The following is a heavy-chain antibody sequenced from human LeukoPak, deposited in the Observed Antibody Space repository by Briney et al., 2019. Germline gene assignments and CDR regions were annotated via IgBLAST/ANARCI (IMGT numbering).Heavy chain of an antibody. Sequence: SETLSLTCTVSGASISSYHWSWIRQPPGKGLEWIGYIYYSGSTNYNPSLKSRVTISLDTSKNQISLRLSSVTAADTAVYYCARKDGDYWGQGTLVTVSS. J-gene: IGHJ4*02. CDR1: GASISSYH. CDR2: IYYSGST. D-gene: IGHD2-15*01. V-gene: IGHV4-59*01. CDR3: ARKDGDY.